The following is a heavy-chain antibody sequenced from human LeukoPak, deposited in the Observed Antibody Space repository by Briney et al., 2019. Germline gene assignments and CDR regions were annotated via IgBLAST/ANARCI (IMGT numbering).Heavy chain of an antibody. CDR1: GFTFSSYW. V-gene: IGHV3-7*03. CDR2: IKQDGSEK. CDR3: AREGSGWYDGGNWFDP. Sequence: GGSLRLSCAASGFTFSSYWMSWVRQAPGKGLEWVANIKQDGSEKYYVVSVKGRFTISRDNAKNSLYLQMNSLRAEDTAVYYCAREGSGWYDGGNWFDPWGQGTLVTVSS. J-gene: IGHJ5*02. D-gene: IGHD6-19*01.